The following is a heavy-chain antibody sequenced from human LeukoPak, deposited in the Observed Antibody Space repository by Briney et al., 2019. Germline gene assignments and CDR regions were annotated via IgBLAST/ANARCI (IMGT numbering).Heavy chain of an antibody. V-gene: IGHV1-69*05. J-gene: IGHJ4*02. CDR3: ARGSYGHEFYFDY. D-gene: IGHD5-18*01. Sequence: ASVKVSCKASGYTFTGYYMHWVRQAPGQGLEWMGRIIPIFGTANYAQKFQGRVTITTDESTSTAYMELSSLRSEDTAVYYCARGSYGHEFYFDYWGQGTLVTVSS. CDR1: GYTFTGYY. CDR2: IIPIFGTA.